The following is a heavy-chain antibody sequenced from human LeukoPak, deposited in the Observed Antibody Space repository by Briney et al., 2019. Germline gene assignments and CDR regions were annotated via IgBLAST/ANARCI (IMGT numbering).Heavy chain of an antibody. CDR2: ISGSGGST. V-gene: IGHV3-23*01. CDR3: AKDGFGDFWSGSNY. D-gene: IGHD3-3*01. CDR1: GLIFRNYA. J-gene: IGHJ4*02. Sequence: GGSLRLSCTASGLIFRNYAMTWVRQAPGKGLEWVSAISGSGGSTYYADSVKGRFTISRDNSKNTLYLQMNSLRAEDTAVYYCAKDGFGDFWSGSNYWGQGTLVTVSS.